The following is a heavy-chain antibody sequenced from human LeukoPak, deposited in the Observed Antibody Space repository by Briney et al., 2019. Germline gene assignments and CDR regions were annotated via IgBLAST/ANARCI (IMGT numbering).Heavy chain of an antibody. CDR1: NYSISRDYY. CDR3: ARQSWDYGDYGYYFDY. J-gene: IGHJ4*02. CDR2: IYRSGST. Sequence: SETLSLTCTVSNYSISRDYYWGWIRQPPGKGLEWIGSIYRSGSTNYNPSLKSRVTISVDTSKNQFSLKLSSVTAADTAVYYCARQSWDYGDYGYYFDYWGQGTLVTVSS. V-gene: IGHV4-38-2*02. D-gene: IGHD4-17*01.